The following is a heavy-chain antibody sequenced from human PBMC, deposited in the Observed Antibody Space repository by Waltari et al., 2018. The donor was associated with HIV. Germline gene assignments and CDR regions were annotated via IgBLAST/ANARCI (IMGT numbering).Heavy chain of an antibody. CDR1: GFTFNTYA. CDR3: ARDSSGYYYVGYGMDV. CDR2: IAYDGSNK. D-gene: IGHD3-22*01. Sequence: QVQLVESGGGVVQPGRSLRLSCAASGFTFNTYAMYWVRQAPGKGLECVAVIAYDGSNKYYADSVRGRCTISRYKSKNTLYLQMNSLRAEDTAVYYCARDSSGYYYVGYGMDVWGQGTTVTVSS. V-gene: IGHV3-30*01. J-gene: IGHJ6*02.